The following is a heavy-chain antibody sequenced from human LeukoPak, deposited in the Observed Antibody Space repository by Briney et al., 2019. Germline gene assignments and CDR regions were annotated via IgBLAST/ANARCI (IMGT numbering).Heavy chain of an antibody. CDR2: INPSGGST. V-gene: IGHV1-46*01. CDR1: GYTFTSYY. D-gene: IGHD3-22*01. CDR3: ARSIVVVIKGAFDI. Sequence: GAPVKVSCKASGYTFTSYYMHWVRQAPGQGLEWMGIINPSGGSTSYAQKFQGRVTITADESTSTAYMELSSLRSEDTAVYYCARSIVVVIKGAFDIWGQGTMVTVSS. J-gene: IGHJ3*02.